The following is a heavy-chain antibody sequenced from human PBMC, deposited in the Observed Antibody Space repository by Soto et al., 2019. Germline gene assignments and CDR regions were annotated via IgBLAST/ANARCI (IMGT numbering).Heavy chain of an antibody. Sequence: SCKASGFTFTSXAVQWVRQARGQRIDWMGWISAYNGNTNYAQKLQGRVTMTTDTSTSTAYMELRSLRSDDTAVYYCARARREYCSGGSCYNWFDPWGQGTLVTVSS. V-gene: IGHV1-18*01. CDR2: ISAYNGNT. CDR3: ARARREYCSGGSCYNWFDP. CDR1: GFTFTSXA. J-gene: IGHJ5*02. D-gene: IGHD2-15*01.